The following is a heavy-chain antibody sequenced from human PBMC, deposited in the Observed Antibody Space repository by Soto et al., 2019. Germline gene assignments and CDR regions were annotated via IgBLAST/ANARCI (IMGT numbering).Heavy chain of an antibody. CDR1: GYTFTSYG. CDR3: ARRYCTNGVCYHFDY. Sequence: ASVKVSCKASGYTFTSYGISWVRQAPGQGLEWMGWISAYNGNTNYAQKLQGRVTMTTDTSTSTAYMELRSLRSDDTAVYYCARRYCTNGVCYHFDYCGQGTLVTVSS. D-gene: IGHD2-8*01. V-gene: IGHV1-18*04. J-gene: IGHJ4*02. CDR2: ISAYNGNT.